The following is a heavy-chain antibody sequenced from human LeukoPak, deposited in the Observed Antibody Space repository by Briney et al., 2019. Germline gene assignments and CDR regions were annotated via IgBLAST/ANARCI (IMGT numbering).Heavy chain of an antibody. CDR1: GFIFTSYA. V-gene: IGHV3-30*19. J-gene: IGHJ6*03. CDR2: ISYDGSNK. CDR3: ARDRDYDFWSGYLYYYYMDV. Sequence: PGGSLRLSCAASGFIFTSYAMHWVRQAPGKGLEWVAVISYDGSNKYYADSVKGRFTISRDNSKNTLYLQMNSLRAEDTAVYYCARDRDYDFWSGYLYYYYMDVWGKGTTVTVSS. D-gene: IGHD3-3*01.